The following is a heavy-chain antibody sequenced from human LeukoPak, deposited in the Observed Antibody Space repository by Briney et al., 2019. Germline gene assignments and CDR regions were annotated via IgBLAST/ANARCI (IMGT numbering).Heavy chain of an antibody. CDR2: IYPGDSDT. V-gene: IGHV5-51*01. CDR1: GYSFTSYW. Sequence: GESLKISCKGSGYSFTSYWIGWVRQRPGKGLEWMGIIYPGDSDTRYSPSFQGQVTISADKSISAAYLQWSSLKASDTAMYYCARQDHDYGDYGGFFYWGQGTLVTVSS. D-gene: IGHD4-17*01. CDR3: ARQDHDYGDYGGFFY. J-gene: IGHJ4*02.